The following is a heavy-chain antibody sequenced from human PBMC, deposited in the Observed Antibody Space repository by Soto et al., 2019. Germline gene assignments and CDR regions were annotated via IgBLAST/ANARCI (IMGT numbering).Heavy chain of an antibody. CDR1: GVTFGNFW. CDR2: IRPDGGEE. D-gene: IGHD3-22*01. V-gene: IGHV3-7*01. CDR3: ARGHNSACDF. J-gene: IGHJ4*02. Sequence: PGGSLRLSCAVSGVTFGNFWMNWVRQAPGKGLEWVANIRPDGGEESYVDSVKGRFTIYRDNAKNLLYLQMNSLRADDTAVYYCARGHNSACDFWGQGTLVTVSS.